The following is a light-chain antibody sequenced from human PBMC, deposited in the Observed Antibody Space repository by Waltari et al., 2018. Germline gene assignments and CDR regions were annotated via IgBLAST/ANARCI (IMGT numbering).Light chain of an antibody. CDR3: YSTDSSDTHRV. CDR2: EDS. CDR1: VLPKNY. J-gene: IGLJ3*02. Sequence: SYELTQPPSVSVSPGQAARITCSGDVLPKNYAYWYQQKSGQAPVLGIYEDSKRPSGIPERFSGSSSGTTATLTLSGAQVEDEGDYYCYSTDSSDTHRVFGGGTKLTVL. V-gene: IGLV3-10*01.